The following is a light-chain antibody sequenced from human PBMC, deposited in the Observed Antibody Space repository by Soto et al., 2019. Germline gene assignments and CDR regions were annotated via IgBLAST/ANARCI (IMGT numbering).Light chain of an antibody. V-gene: IGLV2-8*01. CDR1: SSDVGGYNY. J-gene: IGLJ2*01. Sequence: QSVLTQPPSASGSPGQSVAISCTGTSSDVGGYNYVSWYQQHPGKAPKLMIYEVNKRPSGVPDRFSGSKSGNTASLTVSGLQAEDEADYYCQSYDSGLSASVFGGGTKLTVL. CDR2: EVN. CDR3: QSYDSGLSASV.